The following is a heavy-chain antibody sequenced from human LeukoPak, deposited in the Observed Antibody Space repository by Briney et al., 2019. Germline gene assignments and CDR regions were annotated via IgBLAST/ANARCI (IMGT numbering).Heavy chain of an antibody. CDR1: GYTFTGYY. Sequence: ASVKVSCKASGYTFTGYYMHWVRQAPGQGLEWMGGIIPIFGTANYAQKFQGRVTITADESTSTAYMELSSLRSEDTAVYYCARGRSIFGVVMPLDYWGQGTLVTVSS. J-gene: IGHJ4*02. D-gene: IGHD3-3*01. CDR2: IIPIFGTA. CDR3: ARGRSIFGVVMPLDY. V-gene: IGHV1-69*13.